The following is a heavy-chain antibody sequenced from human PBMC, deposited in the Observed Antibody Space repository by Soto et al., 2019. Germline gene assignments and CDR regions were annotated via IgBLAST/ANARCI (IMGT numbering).Heavy chain of an antibody. CDR3: AKGASGYYYYGMDV. CDR2: ISGSGGST. Sequence: EVQLLESGGGLVQPGGSLRLSCAASGFTFSSYAMSWVRQAPGKGLEWVSAISGSGGSTYYADSVKARFTISRDNSKNTLDLQMNSLRAEDTAVYYCAKGASGYYYYGMDVWGQGTTVTVSS. D-gene: IGHD3-10*01. CDR1: GFTFSSYA. J-gene: IGHJ6*02. V-gene: IGHV3-23*01.